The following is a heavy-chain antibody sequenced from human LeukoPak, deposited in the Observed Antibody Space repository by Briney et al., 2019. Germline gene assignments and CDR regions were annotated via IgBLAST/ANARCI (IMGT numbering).Heavy chain of an antibody. J-gene: IGHJ5*02. D-gene: IGHD1-14*01. Sequence: PGGSLRLSCAASGFTFSSHGMHWVRQAPGKGLEWVAVISYDGSNKYYADSVKGRFTISRDNSKNTVYLQMNSLRGEDTAVYYCAKEHWEGTSTSHDHWGLGTLVTVSS. CDR3: AKEHWEGTSTSHDH. CDR1: GFTFSSHG. CDR2: ISYDGSNK. V-gene: IGHV3-30*18.